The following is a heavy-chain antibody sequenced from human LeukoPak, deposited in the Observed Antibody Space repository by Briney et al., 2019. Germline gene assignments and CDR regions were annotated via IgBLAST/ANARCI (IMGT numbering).Heavy chain of an antibody. Sequence: SVKVSCKASGGTFSSYAISWVRQAPGQGLEWMGGIIPIFGTANYAQKFQGRVTITADESTSTAYMELSSLRSEDTAVYYCARVQSSSLFGAFDIWGQGTMVTVSS. CDR1: GGTFSSYA. CDR2: IIPIFGTA. J-gene: IGHJ3*02. V-gene: IGHV1-69*13. CDR3: ARVQSSSLFGAFDI. D-gene: IGHD6-13*01.